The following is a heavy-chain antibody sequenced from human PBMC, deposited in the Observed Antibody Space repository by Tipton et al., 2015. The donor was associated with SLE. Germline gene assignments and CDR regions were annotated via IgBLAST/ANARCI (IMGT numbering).Heavy chain of an antibody. CDR2: ISSSSSYI. V-gene: IGHV3-21*01. Sequence: GSLRLSCAASGFTVSSNYMSWVRQAPGKGLEWVSSISSSSSYIYYADSVKGRFTISRDNAKNSLYLQMNSPRAEDTAVYYCARDPREPSHYYMDVWGKGTTVTVSS. J-gene: IGHJ6*03. CDR3: ARDPREPSHYYMDV. D-gene: IGHD1-26*01. CDR1: GFTVSSNY.